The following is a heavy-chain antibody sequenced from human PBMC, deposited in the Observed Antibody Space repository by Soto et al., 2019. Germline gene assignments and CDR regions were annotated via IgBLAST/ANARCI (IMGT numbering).Heavy chain of an antibody. D-gene: IGHD4-17*01. V-gene: IGHV4-30-4*01. J-gene: IGHJ6*02. CDR3: ARKVTTVVTSGYYYGMDV. CDR2: IYYSGST. CDR1: GGSISSGDYY. Sequence: LSLTCTVSGGSISSGDYYWSWIRQPPGKGLEWIGYIYYSGSTYYNPSLKSRVTISVDTSKNQFSLKLSSVTAADTAVYYCARKVTTVVTSGYYYGMDVWGQGTTVTVSS.